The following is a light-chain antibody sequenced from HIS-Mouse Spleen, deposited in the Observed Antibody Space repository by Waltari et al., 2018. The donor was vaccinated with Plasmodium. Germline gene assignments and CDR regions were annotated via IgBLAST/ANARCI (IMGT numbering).Light chain of an antibody. Sequence: DIKRTKSQSSLSESEGERVTITCRASQSISSYLNWYQQKPGKAPKLLIYAASSLQSGVPSRFSGSGSGTDFTLTISSLQPEDFATYYCQQSHTFGQGTKLEIK. V-gene: IGKV1-39*01. CDR1: QSISSY. J-gene: IGKJ2*01. CDR2: AAS. CDR3: QQSHT.